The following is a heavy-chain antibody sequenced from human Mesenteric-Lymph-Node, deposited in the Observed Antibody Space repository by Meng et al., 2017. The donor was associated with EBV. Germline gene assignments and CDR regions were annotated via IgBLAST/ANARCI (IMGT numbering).Heavy chain of an antibody. CDR3: ARAEVYCGGDCYFFDF. V-gene: IGHV4-39*07. CDR2: LFYTGSI. Sequence: QLQLQESGPGLVKPSETLSRTCIVSGASISSSGYYWAWIRQPPGKGLEWIGSLFYTGSIYYTPSLKNRVTISVSTSKNQFSLKVTSVTAADTAVYYCARAEVYCGGDCYFFDFWGQGTLVTVSS. CDR1: GASISSSGYY. J-gene: IGHJ4*02. D-gene: IGHD2-21*02.